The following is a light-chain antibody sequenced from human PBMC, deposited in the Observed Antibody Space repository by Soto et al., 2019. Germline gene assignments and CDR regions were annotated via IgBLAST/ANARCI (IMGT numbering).Light chain of an antibody. V-gene: IGKV3-15*01. J-gene: IGKJ5*01. CDR1: QSISSN. CDR2: GAF. Sequence: EIVLTQSPATLSVSPGERATLSCRASQSISSNLAWYQQKPGQAPRLLIYGAFTRATGIPVRFSGSGSGTEFTLTITNLQSEDFALYHCLQYDNWPPITFGQ. CDR3: LQYDNWPPIT.